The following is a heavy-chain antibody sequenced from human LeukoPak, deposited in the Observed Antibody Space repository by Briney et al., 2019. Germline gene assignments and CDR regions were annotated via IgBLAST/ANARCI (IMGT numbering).Heavy chain of an antibody. Sequence: SETLSLTCTVSGGSISSYYWSWIRQPRGKGLEWIGYIYYSGSTNYNPSLKSRVTISVDTSKNQFSLKLSSVTAADTAVYYCARVLLSINSSSWYFPFDIWGQGTMVTVSS. CDR2: IYYSGST. J-gene: IGHJ3*02. CDR3: ARVLLSINSSSWYFPFDI. CDR1: GGSISSYY. D-gene: IGHD6-13*01. V-gene: IGHV4-59*01.